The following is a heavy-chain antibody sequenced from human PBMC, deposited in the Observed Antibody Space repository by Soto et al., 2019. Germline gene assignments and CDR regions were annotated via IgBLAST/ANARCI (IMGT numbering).Heavy chain of an antibody. CDR3: ARDKEYCSSTSCLNWLDP. D-gene: IGHD2-2*01. J-gene: IGHJ5*02. Sequence: PSETLSLTCTVSGGSISSYYWSWIRQPPGKGLEWIGYIYYSGSTNYNPSLKSRVTISVDTSKNQFSLKLSSVTAADTAVYYCARDKEYCSSTSCLNWLDPWGQGTLVTVSS. CDR1: GGSISSYY. V-gene: IGHV4-59*01. CDR2: IYYSGST.